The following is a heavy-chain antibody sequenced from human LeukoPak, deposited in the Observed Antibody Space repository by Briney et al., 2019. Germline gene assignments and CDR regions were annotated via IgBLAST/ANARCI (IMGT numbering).Heavy chain of an antibody. D-gene: IGHD3-22*01. CDR3: ARLNSSGYFKVFDY. CDR2: ISSSSSYI. CDR1: GFTFSSYW. V-gene: IGHV3-21*01. Sequence: GGSLRLSCAASGFTFSSYWMSWVRQAPGKGLEWVSSISSSSSYIYYADSVKGRFTISRDNAKNSLYLQMNSLRAEDTAVYYCARLNSSGYFKVFDYWGQGTLVTVSS. J-gene: IGHJ4*02.